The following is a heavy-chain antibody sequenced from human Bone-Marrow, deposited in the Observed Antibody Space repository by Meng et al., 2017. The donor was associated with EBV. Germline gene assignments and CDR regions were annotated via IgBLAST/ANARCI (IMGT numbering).Heavy chain of an antibody. CDR3: ARLRGYSYGMKEYYFDY. J-gene: IGHJ4*02. Sequence: QGQLQESGPGLVKPSQTLSLTFAVSGGSISSGGYYWSWIRQPPGKGLEWIGYIYYSVSTYYNPSLKSRVTISVDTSKNQFSLKLSSVTAADTAVYYCARLRGYSYGMKEYYFDYWGQGTLVTVSS. D-gene: IGHD5-18*01. CDR2: IYYSVST. CDR1: GGSISSGGYY. V-gene: IGHV4-30-4*01.